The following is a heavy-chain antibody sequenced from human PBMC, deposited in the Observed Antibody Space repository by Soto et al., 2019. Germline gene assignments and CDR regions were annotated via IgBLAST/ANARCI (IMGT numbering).Heavy chain of an antibody. J-gene: IGHJ6*02. CDR2: IIPIFGTA. D-gene: IGHD3-22*01. V-gene: IGHV1-69*01. CDR3: ARDSYASSGIPLYGMDV. CDR1: GGTFSSYA. Sequence: QVQLVQSGAEVKKPGSSVKVSCKASGGTFSSYAISWVRQAPGQGLEWMGGIIPIFGTANYAQKFQGRVTITADESTTTAYMELSSLRSEDTAVYYCARDSYASSGIPLYGMDVWGQGTTVTVSS.